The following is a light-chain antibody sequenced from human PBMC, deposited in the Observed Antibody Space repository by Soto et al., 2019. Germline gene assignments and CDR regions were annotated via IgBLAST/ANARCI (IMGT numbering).Light chain of an antibody. V-gene: IGKV1-39*01. CDR2: AAS. CDR1: QSIASY. J-gene: IGKJ5*01. Sequence: DIQMTQSPYSLSAFVGDRVTVTCRASQSIASYVNWYQQKPGRAPKFRSYAASTLQSGVPSRVSGSGAGTDCTLTISSLQPEDFATYFCQQSYSTPITVGQGTRLEIK. CDR3: QQSYSTPIT.